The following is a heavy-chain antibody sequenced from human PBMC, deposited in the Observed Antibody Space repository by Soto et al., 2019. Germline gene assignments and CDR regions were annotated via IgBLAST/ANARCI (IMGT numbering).Heavy chain of an antibody. CDR2: IYYIGST. D-gene: IGHD3-9*01. Sequence: SETLSLTCTVSGGSISSSNYYWGWIRQPPGKGLEWIGSIYYIGSTYSNPSLKSRVTISVDTSKNQFSLKLSSVTAADAAVYYCARLCFLTGYPRWFDPWGQGTLVTVSS. J-gene: IGHJ5*02. CDR1: GGSISSSNYY. V-gene: IGHV4-39*01. CDR3: ARLCFLTGYPRWFDP.